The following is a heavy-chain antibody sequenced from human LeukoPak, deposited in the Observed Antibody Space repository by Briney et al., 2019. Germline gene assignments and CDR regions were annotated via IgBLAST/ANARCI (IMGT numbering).Heavy chain of an antibody. D-gene: IGHD6-19*01. J-gene: IGHJ5*02. CDR3: ARHVRKRGIAVAGTPGRFDP. Sequence: SESLSLTRTVSAGSISSSSYSWGWVRQPPGKGLEWLGSIYYSGSTYYNPSLKSRVTISVDTSKNQFSLKLSSVTAADTAVYYCARHVRKRGIAVAGTPGRFDPWGQGTLVTVSS. CDR1: AGSISSSSYS. CDR2: IYYSGST. V-gene: IGHV4-39*01.